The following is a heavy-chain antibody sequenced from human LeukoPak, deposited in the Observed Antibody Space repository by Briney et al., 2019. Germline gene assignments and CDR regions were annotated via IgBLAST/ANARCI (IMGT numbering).Heavy chain of an antibody. CDR2: IYYSGST. D-gene: IGHD1-26*01. J-gene: IGHJ6*03. V-gene: IGHV4-61*01. CDR3: ARASAFYYYMDL. Sequence: SETLSLTCTVSGGSVSSGSYYWSWIRQPPGKGLEWIGYIYYSGSTNYNPSLKSRVTISVDTSKNQFSLKLSSVTAADTAVYYCARASAFYYYMDLWGKGTTVTVSS. CDR1: GGSVSSGSYY.